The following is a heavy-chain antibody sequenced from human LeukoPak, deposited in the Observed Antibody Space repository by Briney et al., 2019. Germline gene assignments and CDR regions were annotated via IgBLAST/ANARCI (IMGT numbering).Heavy chain of an antibody. J-gene: IGHJ4*02. CDR1: GFTFSDYY. CDR2: ISSSGSTI. Sequence: GGSLRLSCAASGFTFSDYYMSWIRQAPGKGLECVSYISSSGSTIYYADSVKGRFTISRDNAKNSLYLQMNSPRAEDTAVYYCASNSYYYGSGSSYDYWGQGTLVTVSS. V-gene: IGHV3-11*01. CDR3: ASNSYYYGSGSSYDY. D-gene: IGHD3-10*01.